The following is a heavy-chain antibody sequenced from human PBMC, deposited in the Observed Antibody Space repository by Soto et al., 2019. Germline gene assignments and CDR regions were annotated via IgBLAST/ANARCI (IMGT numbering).Heavy chain of an antibody. J-gene: IGHJ4*02. Sequence: SDTLSLTCAVSGGSFTSNNWWTWVRQPPGQGLEWIGEIYRTGSTNYNPSLKSRVTISLDKSENQFSLKVTSLTAADTAVYYCASRDPGTSVDYWGQGTLVTVSS. V-gene: IGHV4-4*02. D-gene: IGHD1-7*01. CDR2: IYRTGST. CDR3: ASRDPGTSVDY. CDR1: GGSFTSNNW.